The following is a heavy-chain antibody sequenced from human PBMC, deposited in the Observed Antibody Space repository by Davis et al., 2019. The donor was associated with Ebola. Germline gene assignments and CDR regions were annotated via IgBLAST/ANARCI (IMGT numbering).Heavy chain of an antibody. J-gene: IGHJ4*02. CDR1: GGSISTYY. D-gene: IGHD6-13*01. CDR3: ARGDFGGKQLVY. Sequence: SETLSLTCTVSGGSISTYYWSWIRQPPGKGLEWVGYIDYSGSTNYNPSLKSRITISVDTSKNQFSLKLNSVTAADTAVYYCARGDFGGKQLVYWGQGTLVTVSS. V-gene: IGHV4-59*13. CDR2: IDYSGST.